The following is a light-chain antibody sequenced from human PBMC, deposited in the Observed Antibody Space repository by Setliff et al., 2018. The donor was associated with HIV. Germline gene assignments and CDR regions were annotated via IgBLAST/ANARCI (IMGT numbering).Light chain of an antibody. CDR3: SSYTSSSSYV. Sequence: QSVLTQPASVSGSPGQSITISCTGTSSDVGGYNYVSRNQQHPGKAPKLMIYDVSNRPSGVSNRFSGSKSGNTASLTISGLRAEDEADYYCSSYTSSSSYVFGTGTRSPS. J-gene: IGLJ1*01. CDR2: DVS. CDR1: SSDVGGYNY. V-gene: IGLV2-14*01.